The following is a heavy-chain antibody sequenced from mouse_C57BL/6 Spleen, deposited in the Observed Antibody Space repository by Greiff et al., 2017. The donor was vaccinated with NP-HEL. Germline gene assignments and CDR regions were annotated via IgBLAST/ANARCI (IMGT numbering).Heavy chain of an antibody. CDR2: ISDGGSYT. Sequence: EVHLVESGGGLVKPGGSLKLSCAASGFTFSSYAMSWVRQTPEKRLEWVATISDGGSYTYYPDNVKGRFTISRDNAKNNLYLQMSHLKSEDTAMYYCARDLLRSYYAMDYWGQGTSVTVSS. D-gene: IGHD1-1*01. CDR1: GFTFSSYA. J-gene: IGHJ4*01. V-gene: IGHV5-4*01. CDR3: ARDLLRSYYAMDY.